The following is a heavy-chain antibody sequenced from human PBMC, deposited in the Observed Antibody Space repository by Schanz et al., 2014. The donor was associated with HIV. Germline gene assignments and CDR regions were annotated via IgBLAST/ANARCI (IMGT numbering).Heavy chain of an antibody. CDR3: AKALGGSPEDY. CDR2: IWYVERNQ. J-gene: IGHJ4*02. CDR1: GFTFSTFS. Sequence: VQLVESGGGLVQPGGSLRLSCTTSGFTFSTFSMDWVRQAPGKGLEWVAVIWYVERNQAHADSVKGRFTISRDNSKNTLYLQMNSLRAEDTAVYFCAKALGGSPEDYWGQGTLVTVSS. D-gene: IGHD1-26*01. V-gene: IGHV3-30*02.